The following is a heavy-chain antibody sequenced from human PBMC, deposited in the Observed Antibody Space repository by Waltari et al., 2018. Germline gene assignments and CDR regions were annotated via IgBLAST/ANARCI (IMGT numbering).Heavy chain of an antibody. Sequence: QVQLQESGPGLVKPSEALSLTCAVSAYSISSTYCWGWIRQPPGKGLEWIGSIVHSGSTYYNPSLKSRVSISVDTSKNQFSLKLSSVTAADTAVYYCARESSATDYYMDVWGKGTTVTVSS. D-gene: IGHD5-12*01. CDR2: IVHSGST. CDR1: AYSISSTYC. CDR3: ARESSATDYYMDV. V-gene: IGHV4-38-2*02. J-gene: IGHJ6*03.